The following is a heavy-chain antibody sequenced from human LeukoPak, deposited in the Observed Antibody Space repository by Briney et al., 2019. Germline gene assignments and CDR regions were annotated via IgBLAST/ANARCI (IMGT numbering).Heavy chain of an antibody. J-gene: IGHJ4*02. CDR3: ARHQPGLRYFDWLRTPGKVDY. D-gene: IGHD3-9*01. V-gene: IGHV4-39*01. Sequence: SETLSLTCTVSGGSISSSSYYWGWIRQPPGKGPEWIGSIYYSGSTYYNPSLKSRVTISVDTSKNQFSLKLSSVTAADTAVYYCARHQPGLRYFDWLRTPGKVDYWGQGTLVTVSS. CDR2: IYYSGST. CDR1: GGSISSSSYY.